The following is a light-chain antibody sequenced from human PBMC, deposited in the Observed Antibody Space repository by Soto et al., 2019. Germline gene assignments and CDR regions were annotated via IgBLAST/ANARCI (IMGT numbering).Light chain of an antibody. CDR2: DAS. J-gene: IGKJ4*01. CDR3: QQYDDLPLT. CDR1: QAINNY. Sequence: DIPMTQSPSSLSASIGDRVTITCQASQAINNYLNWYQEKPGKAPKLLIFDASNLETGVPSRFSGSGSGTDFSFTISSLQPEDIATYYCQQYDDLPLTFGGGTKVEI. V-gene: IGKV1-33*01.